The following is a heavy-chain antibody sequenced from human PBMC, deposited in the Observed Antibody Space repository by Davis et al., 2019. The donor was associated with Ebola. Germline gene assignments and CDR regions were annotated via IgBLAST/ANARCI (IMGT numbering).Heavy chain of an antibody. D-gene: IGHD1-26*01. J-gene: IGHJ4*02. Sequence: AASVTVSCKASGYTFMSYGITRVRQAPGQGLEWMGWISGYNGNTVYAQKFQGRVTMTIDTSTSTVYMELRRLKSDDTAVYYCTRDQGGGVGASPFFDYWGQGSLVTVSS. V-gene: IGHV1-18*01. CDR1: GYTFMSYG. CDR3: TRDQGGGVGASPFFDY. CDR2: ISGYNGNT.